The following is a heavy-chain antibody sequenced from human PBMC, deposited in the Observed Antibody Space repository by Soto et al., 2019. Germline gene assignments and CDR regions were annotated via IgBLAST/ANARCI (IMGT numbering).Heavy chain of an antibody. V-gene: IGHV3-23*01. CDR2: ISGSGTT. CDR1: GFTISNSA. D-gene: IGHD5-18*01. CDR3: SRYSYVAMGYHYSLDC. Sequence: GGSLRLSCAASGFTISNSAATWVRQAPGKGLEWVSTISGSGTTFYADSVKGRFTISRVNSNNTLCLQLNSLRAEGSALCYCSRYSYVAMGYHYSLDCWGRGTVVTVSS. J-gene: IGHJ4*02.